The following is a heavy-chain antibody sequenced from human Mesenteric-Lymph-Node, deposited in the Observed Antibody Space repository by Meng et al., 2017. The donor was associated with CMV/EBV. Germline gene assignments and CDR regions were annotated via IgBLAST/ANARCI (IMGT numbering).Heavy chain of an antibody. V-gene: IGHV3-9*01. Sequence: GGSLRLSCAAPGFRFEPHAMHWVRQAPGKGLEWVSGISWNSDSIGYGDAVKGRFIISRDNAKKSLYLQMNSLRVEDTALYYCAKEMSIGTVPYGLDVWGQGTTVTVSS. D-gene: IGHD1-1*01. J-gene: IGHJ6*02. CDR2: ISWNSDSI. CDR1: GFRFEPHA. CDR3: AKEMSIGTVPYGLDV.